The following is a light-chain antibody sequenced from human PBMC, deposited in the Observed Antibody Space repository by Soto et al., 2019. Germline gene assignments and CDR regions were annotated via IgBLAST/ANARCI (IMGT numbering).Light chain of an antibody. CDR1: SSDVGAYNS. Sequence: QSVLAQPASVSGSPGQSITISCTGTSSDVGAYNSVSWYQQHPHKAPQVIIYKGTQRPSGISNRFSGSTSGTVASPTISGLQADDEADYFCCSSAPESTYVFGTGTKLTVL. V-gene: IGLV2-23*01. J-gene: IGLJ1*01. CDR3: CSSAPESTYV. CDR2: KGT.